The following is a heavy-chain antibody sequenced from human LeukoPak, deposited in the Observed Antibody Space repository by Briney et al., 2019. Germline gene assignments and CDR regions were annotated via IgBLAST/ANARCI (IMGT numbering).Heavy chain of an antibody. CDR1: GFTFSSYG. CDR2: ISYDGSNK. V-gene: IGHV3-30*18. D-gene: IGHD6-19*01. Sequence: GRSLRLSCAASGFTFSSYGMHWVRQAPGKGLEWVAVISYDGSNKYYADSVKGRFAISRDNSKNTLYLQMNSLRAEDTAVYYCAKDLFQSSGPYVGFDYWGQGTLVTVSS. J-gene: IGHJ4*02. CDR3: AKDLFQSSGPYVGFDY.